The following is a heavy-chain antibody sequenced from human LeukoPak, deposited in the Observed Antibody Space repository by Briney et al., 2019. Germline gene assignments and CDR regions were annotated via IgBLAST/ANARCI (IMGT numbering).Heavy chain of an antibody. CDR1: GGSISSSSYY. CDR3: ARARDTYYYGSEDNAFDI. V-gene: IGHV4-39*07. CDR2: IYYSGST. Sequence: PSETLSLTCTVSGGSISSSSYYWGWIRQPPGKGLEWIGSIYYSGSTYYNPSLKSRVTISIDTSKNQFSLKLSSVTAADTAVYYCARARDTYYYGSEDNAFDIWGQGTMVTVSS. J-gene: IGHJ3*02. D-gene: IGHD3-10*01.